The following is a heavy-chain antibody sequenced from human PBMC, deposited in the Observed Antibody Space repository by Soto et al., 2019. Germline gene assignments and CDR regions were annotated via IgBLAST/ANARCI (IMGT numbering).Heavy chain of an antibody. D-gene: IGHD4-17*01. J-gene: IGHJ4*02. Sequence: ASVKVSCKASGGTFSSYAISWVRQAPGQGLEWMGGIIPIFGTANYAQKFQGRVTITADESTSTAYMELSSLRSEDTAVYYCARAYGDYNYFDHWGQGTLVTVSS. CDR1: GGTFSSYA. CDR2: IIPIFGTA. CDR3: ARAYGDYNYFDH. V-gene: IGHV1-69*13.